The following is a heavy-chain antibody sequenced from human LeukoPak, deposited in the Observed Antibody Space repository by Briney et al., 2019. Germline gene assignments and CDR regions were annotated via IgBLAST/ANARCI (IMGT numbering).Heavy chain of an antibody. Sequence: GGSLRLSCAASGFTFSSYAMHWVRQAPGKGLEWVAVISYDGSNKYYADSVKGRFTISRDNSKNTLYLQMNSLRAEDTAVYYCAKDKEHQHNWFDPWGQGTLVTVSS. D-gene: IGHD2-2*01. J-gene: IGHJ5*02. V-gene: IGHV3-30*04. CDR1: GFTFSSYA. CDR2: ISYDGSNK. CDR3: AKDKEHQHNWFDP.